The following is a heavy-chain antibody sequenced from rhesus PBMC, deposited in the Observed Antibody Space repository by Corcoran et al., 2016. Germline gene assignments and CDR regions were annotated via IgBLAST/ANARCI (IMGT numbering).Heavy chain of an antibody. Sequence: QVQLVQSGAEVKKPGASVKVSCKDSGYTFTDYYMQGALQVPGQGLEWMGRINPKTGGTDYAQNFQDRVTMTRDTSTSTAYMELSSLRSEDTAVYYCARARSFALDVWGRGVLVTVSS. J-gene: IGHJ5-2*02. CDR2: INPKTGGT. CDR1: GYTFTDYY. CDR3: ARARSFALDV. V-gene: IGHV1-138*01.